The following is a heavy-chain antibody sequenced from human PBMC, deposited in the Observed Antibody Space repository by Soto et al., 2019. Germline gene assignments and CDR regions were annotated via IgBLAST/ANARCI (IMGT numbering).Heavy chain of an antibody. V-gene: IGHV4-31*03. Sequence: QVQLQESGPGLVKPSQTLSLTCSVSGGSISSGGYYWSWIRQHPEKGLEWIGYIYYSGSTNYHPSLKSRVIISVDTSSNRFSLGLRSVTAADTAIYYCARPSASWQWFDYWGQGTLVTVSS. CDR3: ARPSASWQWFDY. J-gene: IGHJ5*01. CDR1: GGSISSGGYY. D-gene: IGHD1-26*01. CDR2: IYYSGST.